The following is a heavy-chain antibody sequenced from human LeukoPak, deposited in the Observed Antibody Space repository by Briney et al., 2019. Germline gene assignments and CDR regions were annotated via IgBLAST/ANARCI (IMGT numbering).Heavy chain of an antibody. CDR3: ASNSRAGYSSWFDP. D-gene: IGHD5-24*01. Sequence: ASVKVSCMASGGTFISYAISRVRQAQGQGLEWKGGIIPIVGTGNNAQKFQGRVTIPTDESTRTAYMELSSLRSEDTAVYYCASNSRAGYSSWFDPWGQGTLVTVSS. CDR2: IIPIVGTG. V-gene: IGHV1-69*05. CDR1: GGTFISYA. J-gene: IGHJ5*02.